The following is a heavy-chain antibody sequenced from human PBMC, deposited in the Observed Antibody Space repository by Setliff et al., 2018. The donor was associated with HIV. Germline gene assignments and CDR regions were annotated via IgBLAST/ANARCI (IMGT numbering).Heavy chain of an antibody. CDR1: GFTFRNYK. CDR3: MRWGLPYAIDY. V-gene: IGHV3-48*03. Sequence: GGSLRLSCAASGFTFRNYKFNWVRQAPGKGLEWVSFISVSGFTIHYADSVQGRFTIPRDNARNSLSLQLNSLRVEDTAVYYCMRWGLPYAIDYWGQGMLVTVSS. CDR2: ISVSGFTI. J-gene: IGHJ4*02. D-gene: IGHD2-21*02.